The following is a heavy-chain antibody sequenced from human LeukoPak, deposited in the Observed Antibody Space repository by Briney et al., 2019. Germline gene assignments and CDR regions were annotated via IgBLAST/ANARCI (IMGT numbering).Heavy chain of an antibody. J-gene: IGHJ4*02. D-gene: IGHD3-16*01. CDR1: GGSFSGYY. V-gene: IGHV4-34*01. CDR3: ARGRGLRLFDY. Sequence: PSETLSLTCAVCGGSFSGYYWSWIRQPPGKGLEWIGEINHSGSTNYNPSLKSRVTISVDTSKNQFSLKLSSVTAADTAVYYCARGRGLRLFDYWGQGTLVTVSS. CDR2: INHSGST.